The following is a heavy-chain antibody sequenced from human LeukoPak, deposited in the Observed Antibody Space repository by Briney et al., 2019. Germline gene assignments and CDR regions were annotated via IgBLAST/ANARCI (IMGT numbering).Heavy chain of an antibody. CDR2: IYHSGST. CDR3: VRPRPGGGWFDY. J-gene: IGHJ4*02. Sequence: TSETLSLTCAVSGYSISSGYYWGWIRQPPGKGLEWIGSIYHSGSTYYNPSLKSRVTISVDTSKNQFSLKLNSVTAADMAVYYCVRPRPGGGWFDYWGQGTRVTVSS. CDR1: GYSISSGYY. V-gene: IGHV4-38-2*01. D-gene: IGHD1-14*01.